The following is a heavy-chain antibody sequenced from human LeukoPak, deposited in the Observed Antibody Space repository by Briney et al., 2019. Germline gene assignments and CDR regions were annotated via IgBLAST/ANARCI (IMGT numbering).Heavy chain of an antibody. Sequence: SETLSLTRTVSGGSISSDNYYWSWIRQPAGKGLEWIGRIYTSGSTNYNPSLKSRVTISVDTSKNQFSLKLSSVTAADTAVYYCARDYYDSSGYYGLDPWGQGTLVTVSS. V-gene: IGHV4-61*02. CDR1: GGSISSDNYY. J-gene: IGHJ5*02. CDR3: ARDYYDSSGYYGLDP. D-gene: IGHD3-22*01. CDR2: IYTSGST.